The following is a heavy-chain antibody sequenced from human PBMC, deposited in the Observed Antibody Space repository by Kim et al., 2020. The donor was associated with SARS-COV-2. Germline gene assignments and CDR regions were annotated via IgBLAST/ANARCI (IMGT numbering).Heavy chain of an antibody. CDR3: ARDWRAIVVVTAIPDY. J-gene: IGHJ4*02. D-gene: IGHD2-21*02. V-gene: IGHV1-3*01. Sequence: KFQGRGTITRDTSASTAYMELSSLRSEDTAVYYCARDWRAIVVVTAIPDYWGQGTLVTVSS.